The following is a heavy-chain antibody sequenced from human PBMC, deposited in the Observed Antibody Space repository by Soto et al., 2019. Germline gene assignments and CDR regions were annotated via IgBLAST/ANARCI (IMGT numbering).Heavy chain of an antibody. Sequence: PGGSLRLSCAASGFTFSSYWMSWVRQAPGKGLEWVANIKQDGSEKYYVGSVKGRFTISRDNAKNSLYLQMNSLRAEDTAVYYCARDWPYDILTGHFDYWGQGTLVTVSS. CDR2: IKQDGSEK. CDR1: GFTFSSYW. J-gene: IGHJ4*02. D-gene: IGHD3-9*01. V-gene: IGHV3-7*01. CDR3: ARDWPYDILTGHFDY.